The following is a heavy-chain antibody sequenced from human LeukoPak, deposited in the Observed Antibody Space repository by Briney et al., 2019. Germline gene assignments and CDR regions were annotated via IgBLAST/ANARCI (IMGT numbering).Heavy chain of an antibody. CDR2: ISGSGGGT. CDR1: GFTFNSYA. V-gene: IGHV3-23*01. D-gene: IGHD1-26*01. CDR3: AKDLGRYRNNYFDY. Sequence: GGSLRLSCAASGFTFNSYAMSWVRQAPEKGLEWVATISGSGGGTYYADSVKGRFTISRDDSKNTLYLQMNSLRAEDTAGYYCAKDLGRYRNNYFDYWGQGTLVTVSS. J-gene: IGHJ4*02.